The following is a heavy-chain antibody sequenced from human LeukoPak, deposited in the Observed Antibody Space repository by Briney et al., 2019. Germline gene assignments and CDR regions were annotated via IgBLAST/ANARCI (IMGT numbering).Heavy chain of an antibody. CDR3: SAAIFHYYGMDV. CDR1: GFTFSSYA. V-gene: IGHV1-3*01. D-gene: IGHD2-2*01. J-gene: IGHJ6*02. CDR2: INAGNGNT. Sequence: GGSLRLSCAASGFTFSSYAMHWVRQAPGQRLEWMGWINAGNGNTKYSQKFQGRVTITRDTSASTAYMELSSLRSEDTAVYYCSAAIFHYYGMDVWGRGTTVTVSS.